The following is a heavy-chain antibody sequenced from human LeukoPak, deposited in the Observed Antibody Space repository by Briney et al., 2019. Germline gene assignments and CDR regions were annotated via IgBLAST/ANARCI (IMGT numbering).Heavy chain of an antibody. V-gene: IGHV1-69*04. CDR3: ARARVAADFYFHSGMDA. J-gene: IGHJ6*02. CDR2: IIPSLGIA. Sequence: GSSVKVSCKASGGTFSSYAISWVRQAPGQGLEWMGRIIPSLGIANYAQKFQGRVTIIADKSTSTAYMEVSSLRSEDTAVYYCARARVAADFYFHSGMDAWGQGTRCTVSS. CDR1: GGTFSSYA. D-gene: IGHD6-25*01.